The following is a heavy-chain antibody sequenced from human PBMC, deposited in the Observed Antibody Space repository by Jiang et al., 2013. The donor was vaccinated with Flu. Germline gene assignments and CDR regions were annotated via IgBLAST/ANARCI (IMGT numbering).Heavy chain of an antibody. V-gene: IGHV1-46*01. D-gene: IGHD1-26*01. CDR2: INPSGGST. J-gene: IGHJ4*02. CDR3: ARDGQVGATTVVGY. Sequence: PGQGLEWMGIINPSGGSTNYAQKFQGRVTMTRDTSTSTVYMELSSLRSEDTAVYYCARDGQVGATTVVGYWGQGTLVTVSS.